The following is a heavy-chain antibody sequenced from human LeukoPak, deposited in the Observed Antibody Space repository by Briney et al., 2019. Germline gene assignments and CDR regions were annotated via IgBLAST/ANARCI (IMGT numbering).Heavy chain of an antibody. CDR2: ISHDGSHK. J-gene: IGHJ4*02. Sequence: GRSLRLSCAGSGFTFSHYGMHWVRQAPGRGLEWVAVISHDGSHKNYADSVKGRFSISRDNSKDTLYLQLNSLRAEDTAVYYCAKGIGSESDFWGQGTLVTVS. CDR1: GFTFSHYG. V-gene: IGHV3-30*18. D-gene: IGHD2-21*01. CDR3: AKGIGSESDF.